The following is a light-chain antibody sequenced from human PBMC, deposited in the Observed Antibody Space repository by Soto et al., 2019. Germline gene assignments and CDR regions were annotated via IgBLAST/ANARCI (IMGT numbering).Light chain of an antibody. CDR1: QSVSSSY. CDR3: QQYGSTPRT. J-gene: IGKJ1*01. Sequence: DIALTQSPDTLSLSPGERATLSCRASQSVSSSYLAWYQQKPGQPPRLLIYGASNRAAGIPDRFSGSGSGTDFTLTISRLEPEDFAVYYCQQYGSTPRTFGQGTKVDIK. CDR2: GAS. V-gene: IGKV3-20*01.